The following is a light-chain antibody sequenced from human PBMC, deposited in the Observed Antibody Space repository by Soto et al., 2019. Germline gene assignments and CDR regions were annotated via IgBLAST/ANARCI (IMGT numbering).Light chain of an antibody. Sequence: QSALTQPASVSGSPGQSITISCTGTTSDVGGYNYVSWYQHNPGKAPKLMIYEVSNRPSGVSNRFSGSKSGNTASLTISGLQAEDEADYFCSSYTSTSTLEVFGTGTKVTVL. V-gene: IGLV2-14*01. CDR1: TSDVGGYNY. CDR2: EVS. CDR3: SSYTSTSTLEV. J-gene: IGLJ1*01.